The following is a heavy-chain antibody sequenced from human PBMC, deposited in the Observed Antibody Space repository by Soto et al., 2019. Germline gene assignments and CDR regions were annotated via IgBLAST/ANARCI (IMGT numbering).Heavy chain of an antibody. Sequence: GGSLRLSCAASGFTFSRFAMTWVRQAPGKGLEWVSAISGSVVSTYYADSVRGRFTISRGNSQNTVYLQMNSLRVEDTAVYYCAKAIAVGDYPNYYYYYGLDVWGPGTTVTVSS. CDR3: AKAIAVGDYPNYYYYYGLDV. D-gene: IGHD6-19*01. J-gene: IGHJ6*02. V-gene: IGHV3-23*01. CDR2: ISGSVVST. CDR1: GFTFSRFA.